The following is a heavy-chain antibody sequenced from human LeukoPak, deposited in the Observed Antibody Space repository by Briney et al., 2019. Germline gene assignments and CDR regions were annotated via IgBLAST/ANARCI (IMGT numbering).Heavy chain of an antibody. D-gene: IGHD3-16*01. J-gene: IGHJ4*02. CDR3: VRAQIWGYGQYYFDQ. Sequence: SETLSLTCAVSGGSISSSNWWSWVRQPPGKGLEWIGEIYHSGSTNYNPSLKSRVTISVDKSKNQFSLKLSSVTAADTAVYYCVRAQIWGYGQYYFDQWGQGTLVIVSS. CDR1: GGSISSSNW. V-gene: IGHV4-4*02. CDR2: IYHSGST.